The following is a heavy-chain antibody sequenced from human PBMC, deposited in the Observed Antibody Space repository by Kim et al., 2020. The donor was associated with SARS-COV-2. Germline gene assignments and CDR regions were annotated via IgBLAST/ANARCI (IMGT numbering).Heavy chain of an antibody. Sequence: GGSLRLSCAASGFTFSSYAMSWVRQAPGKGLEWVSAISGSGGSTYYAESVKGRFTISRDNSKNTLYLQMNSLRAEDTAVYYCAKDRAAGTAVRWFDPWGQGTLVTVSS. D-gene: IGHD6-13*01. J-gene: IGHJ5*02. V-gene: IGHV3-23*01. CDR1: GFTFSSYA. CDR3: AKDRAAGTAVRWFDP. CDR2: ISGSGGST.